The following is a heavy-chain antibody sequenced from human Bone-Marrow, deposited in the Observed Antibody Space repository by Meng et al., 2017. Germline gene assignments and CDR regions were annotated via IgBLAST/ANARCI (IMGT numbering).Heavy chain of an antibody. D-gene: IGHD3-10*01. V-gene: IGHV1-69*13. J-gene: IGHJ5*02. CDR3: ARFHPDYGSGSYYFVEYNWFDP. CDR1: GGTFSSYA. CDR2: IIPIFGTA. Sequence: SVKVSCKASGGTFSSYAISWVRQAPGQGLEWMGGIIPIFGTANYAQKFQGRVTITADESTSTAYMELSSLRSEDTAVYYCARFHPDYGSGSYYFVEYNWFDPWGQGNQVTVSS.